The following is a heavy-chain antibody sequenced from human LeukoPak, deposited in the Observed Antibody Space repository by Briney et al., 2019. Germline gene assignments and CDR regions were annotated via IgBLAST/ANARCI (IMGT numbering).Heavy chain of an antibody. CDR2: ISGSGSST. J-gene: IGHJ4*02. CDR3: AKPSLIVGATVGFDY. Sequence: GGSLRLSCAASGFTFSSYALSWVRQAPGKGLEWVSAISGSGSSTYYADSVKGRFTISRDNSKNTLYLQMNSLRAEDTAVYYCAKPSLIVGATVGFDYWGQGTLVTVSS. D-gene: IGHD1-26*01. CDR1: GFTFSSYA. V-gene: IGHV3-23*01.